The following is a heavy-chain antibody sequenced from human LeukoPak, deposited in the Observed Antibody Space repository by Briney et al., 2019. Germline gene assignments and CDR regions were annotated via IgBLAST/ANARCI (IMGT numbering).Heavy chain of an antibody. Sequence: GGSLRLSCAASGFTFSNHWMAWVRQAPGKGLEWVATTNQDESQKYYVDSVKGRFTISRDNAKNSLFLQMSSLRAEDTAVYYCARGLGVFYYGMDVWGQGTTVTVSS. CDR1: GFTFSNHW. J-gene: IGHJ6*02. CDR3: ARGLGVFYYGMDV. V-gene: IGHV3-7*03. CDR2: TNQDESQK.